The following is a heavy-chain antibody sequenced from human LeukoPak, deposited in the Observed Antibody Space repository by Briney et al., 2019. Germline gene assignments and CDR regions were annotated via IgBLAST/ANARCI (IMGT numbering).Heavy chain of an antibody. Sequence: GGSLRLSCAASGFTFSTYWMTWVRQAPGKGLEWVANIKQDGSEKYYVDSVKGRFTISRDNAKNSLYLQMNSLRAEDTAVYYCASLVATARIDYWGQGTLVTVSS. CDR2: IKQDGSEK. D-gene: IGHD5-12*01. CDR1: GFTFSTYW. CDR3: ASLVATARIDY. J-gene: IGHJ4*02. V-gene: IGHV3-7*01.